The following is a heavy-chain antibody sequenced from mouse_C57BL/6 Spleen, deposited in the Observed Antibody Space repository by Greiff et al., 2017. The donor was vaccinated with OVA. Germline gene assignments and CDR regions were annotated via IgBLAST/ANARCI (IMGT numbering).Heavy chain of an antibody. V-gene: IGHV5-16*01. Sequence: VKLVESEGGLVQPGSSMQLSCTASGFTFSDYYMAWVRQVPEKGLEWVANINYDGSSTYYLDSLKSRFIISRDNAKNILYLQMSSLKSEDTATYYCARDLTAMDYWGQGTSVTVSS. CDR3: ARDLTAMDY. CDR2: INYDGSST. CDR1: GFTFSDYY. D-gene: IGHD2-12*01. J-gene: IGHJ4*01.